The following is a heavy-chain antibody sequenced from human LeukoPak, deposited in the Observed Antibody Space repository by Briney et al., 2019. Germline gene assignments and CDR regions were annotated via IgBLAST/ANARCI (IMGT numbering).Heavy chain of an antibody. J-gene: IGHJ4*02. Sequence: GSSVKVSCKASGGTFSSYAISWGRQAPGQGLEWMGRIIPILGIANYAQKFQGRVTITADKSTSTAYMELSSLRSEDTAVYYCARFGVVVTAIRYYYFDYWGQGTLVTVSS. CDR1: GGTFSSYA. V-gene: IGHV1-69*04. D-gene: IGHD2-21*02. CDR3: ARFGVVVTAIRYYYFDY. CDR2: IIPILGIA.